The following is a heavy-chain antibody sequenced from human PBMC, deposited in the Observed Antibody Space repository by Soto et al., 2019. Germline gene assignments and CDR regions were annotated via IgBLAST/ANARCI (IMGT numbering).Heavy chain of an antibody. Sequence: GGSLRLSCAASGFTFSSYAMSWVRQAPGKGLEWVSAISGSGGSTYYADSVKGRFTISRDNSKNTLYLQMNSLRAEDTAVYYCAKDRAVLSSSWSRRTNYFDYWGQGTLVTVSS. CDR1: GFTFSSYA. D-gene: IGHD6-13*01. CDR3: AKDRAVLSSSWSRRTNYFDY. J-gene: IGHJ4*02. V-gene: IGHV3-23*01. CDR2: ISGSGGST.